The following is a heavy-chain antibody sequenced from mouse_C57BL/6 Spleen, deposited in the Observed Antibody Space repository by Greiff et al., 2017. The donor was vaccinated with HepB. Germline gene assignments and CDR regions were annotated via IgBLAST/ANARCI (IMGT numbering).Heavy chain of an antibody. CDR2: IYPSDSET. CDR1: GYTFTSYW. D-gene: IGHD1-1*01. J-gene: IGHJ1*03. CDR3: ARETTVVGEYFDV. V-gene: IGHV1-61*01. Sequence: QVQLQQPGAELVRPGSSVKLSCKASGYTFTSYWMDWVKQRPGQGLEWIGNIYPSDSETHYNQKFKDKATLTVDKSSSTAYMQLSSLTSEDSAVYYCARETTVVGEYFDVWGTGTTVTVSS.